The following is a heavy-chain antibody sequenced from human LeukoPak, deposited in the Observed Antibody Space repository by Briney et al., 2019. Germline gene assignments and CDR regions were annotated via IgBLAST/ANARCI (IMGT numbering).Heavy chain of an antibody. CDR1: GGSISSYY. V-gene: IGHV4-59*01. Sequence: SETLSLTCTVSGGSISSYYWSWLRQPPGKGLEWFGYIYYSGSTNYNPSLKSRVTISVDTSKNQFSLKLSSVTAADTAVYYCARCTDTAMVNALYYFDYWGQGTLVTVSS. D-gene: IGHD5-18*01. CDR3: ARCTDTAMVNALYYFDY. J-gene: IGHJ4*02. CDR2: IYYSGST.